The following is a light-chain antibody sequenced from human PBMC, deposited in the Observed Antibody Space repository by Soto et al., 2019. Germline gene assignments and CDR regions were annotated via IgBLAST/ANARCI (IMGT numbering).Light chain of an antibody. CDR3: QQYSTYSWT. Sequence: DIQMTQSPSTLSASVGDRVTITCRASESMSNCLAWYQQKPGKAPKLLISGASSLQSGVPSRFSGSASGTEFTLTISSLQPDDIATYYCQQYSTYSWTFGQGTKVDI. J-gene: IGKJ1*01. CDR2: GAS. V-gene: IGKV1-5*01. CDR1: ESMSNC.